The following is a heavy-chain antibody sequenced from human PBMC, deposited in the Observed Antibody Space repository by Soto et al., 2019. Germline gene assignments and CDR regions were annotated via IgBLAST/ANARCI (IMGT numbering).Heavy chain of an antibody. D-gene: IGHD1-26*01. V-gene: IGHV4-39*01. J-gene: IGHJ4*02. Sequence: QLQLQESGPGLVKPSETLSLTCTVSGGSISSSSYYWGWIRQPPGKGLEWIGSIYYSGSTYYNPSLKSRVTISVDTSKNQFPRKLSSVTAADTSVYYCARLVGELLNYFPDYWGQGTLVTVSS. CDR3: ARLVGELLNYFPDY. CDR1: GGSISSSSYY. CDR2: IYYSGST.